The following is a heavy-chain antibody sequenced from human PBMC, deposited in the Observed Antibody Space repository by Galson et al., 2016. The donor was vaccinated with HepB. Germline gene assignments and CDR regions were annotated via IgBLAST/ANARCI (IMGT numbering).Heavy chain of an antibody. CDR2: ISSGSSTI. CDR1: GFTFSTYS. CDR3: ARCWYSNSSPCFDY. J-gene: IGHJ4*02. Sequence: SLRLSCAASGFTFSTYSMNWVRQAPGKGLEWVSYISSGSSTIYYADSVKGRFTISRDNAKNSLYLQMNSLRDEDTAVYYCARCWYSNSSPCFDYWGQGTLVTVS. D-gene: IGHD6-6*01. V-gene: IGHV3-48*02.